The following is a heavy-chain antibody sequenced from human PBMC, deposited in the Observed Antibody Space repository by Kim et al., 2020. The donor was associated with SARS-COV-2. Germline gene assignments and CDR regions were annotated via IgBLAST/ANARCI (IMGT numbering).Heavy chain of an antibody. V-gene: IGHV3-11*03. CDR3: ARKQGYYDSSSYFDY. D-gene: IGHD3-22*01. Sequence: GGSLRLSCAASGFTFSDYYMSWIRQAPGKGLEWVSYISSSSSYTNYADSVKGRFTISRDNAKNLLYLQMNSLRAEDTAVYYCARKQGYYDSSSYFDYWGQRTLVTVSS. CDR1: GFTFSDYY. J-gene: IGHJ4*02. CDR2: ISSSSSYT.